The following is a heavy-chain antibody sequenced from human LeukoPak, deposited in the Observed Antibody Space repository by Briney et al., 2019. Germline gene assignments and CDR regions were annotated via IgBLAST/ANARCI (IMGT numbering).Heavy chain of an antibody. CDR1: GYSINSGYY. J-gene: IGHJ5*02. Sequence: SETLSLTCTVSGYSINSGYYWVWIRQPPGKGLEWIGSIYRSGSTNYNPSLKSRVNVAVDTSKNQFSLKLTSVTAADTAVYYCARSEKVATATGWFDPWGQGTPVTVSS. CDR2: IYRSGST. CDR3: ARSEKVATATGWFDP. D-gene: IGHD5-12*01. V-gene: IGHV4-38-2*02.